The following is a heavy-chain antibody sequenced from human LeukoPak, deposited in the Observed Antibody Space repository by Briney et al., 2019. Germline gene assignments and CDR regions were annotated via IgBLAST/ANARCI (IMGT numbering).Heavy chain of an antibody. V-gene: IGHV5-10-1*01. D-gene: IGHD6-13*01. Sequence: GESLKISCQGSGYSFTRYWFSWVRQMPGTGVGWMGRDSYTNYSPSFQGHVTISADKSISTAYLQWSSLKASDTAMYYCARLHVLSSWYSNYYGMDVWGQGTTVTVSS. J-gene: IGHJ6*02. CDR1: GYSFTRYW. CDR2: DSYT. CDR3: ARLHVLSSWYSNYYGMDV.